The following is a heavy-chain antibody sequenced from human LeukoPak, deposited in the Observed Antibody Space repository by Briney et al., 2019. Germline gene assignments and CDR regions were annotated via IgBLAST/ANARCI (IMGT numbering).Heavy chain of an antibody. CDR1: GGSISSYY. V-gene: IGHV4-59*01. CDR3: ARDNQVSIDY. J-gene: IGHJ4*02. Sequence: SETLSLTCTVSGGSISSYYWSWIRQFSGKGLEWIGYIYYSGSTNYNPSLKSRVTISVDTSKNQFSLKLSSVTAADTAVYYCARDNQVSIDYWGQGTLVTVSS. CDR2: IYYSGST.